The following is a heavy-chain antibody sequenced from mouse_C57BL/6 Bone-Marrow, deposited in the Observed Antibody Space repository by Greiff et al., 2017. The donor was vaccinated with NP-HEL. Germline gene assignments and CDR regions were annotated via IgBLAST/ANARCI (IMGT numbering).Heavy chain of an antibody. CDR1: GYSITSGYY. CDR2: ISYDGSN. Sequence: VQLQQSGPGLVKPSQSLSLTCSVTGYSITSGYYWNWIRQFPGNKLEWMGYISYDGSNNYNPSLKNRISITRDTSKNQFFLKLNSVTTEDTATYYCARAPLITTVVPYWYFDVWGTGTTVTVSS. CDR3: ARAPLITTVVPYWYFDV. D-gene: IGHD1-1*01. V-gene: IGHV3-6*01. J-gene: IGHJ1*03.